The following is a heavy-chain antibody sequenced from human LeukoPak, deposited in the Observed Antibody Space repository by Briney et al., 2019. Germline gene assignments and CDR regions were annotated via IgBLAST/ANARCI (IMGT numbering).Heavy chain of an antibody. D-gene: IGHD6-13*01. V-gene: IGHV1-46*01. CDR3: ARVVAAGKKSRWRFDP. CDR2: INPSGGST. CDR1: GYTFTSYG. Sequence: ASVKVSCKASGYTFTSYGISWVRQAPGQGLEWMGIINPSGGSTSYAQKFQGRVTMTRDMSTSTVYMELSSLRSEDTAVYYCARVVAAGKKSRWRFDPWGQGTLVTVSS. J-gene: IGHJ5*02.